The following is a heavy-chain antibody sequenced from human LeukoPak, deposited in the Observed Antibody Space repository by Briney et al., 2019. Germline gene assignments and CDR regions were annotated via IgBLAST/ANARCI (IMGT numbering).Heavy chain of an antibody. Sequence: GGSLRLSCVVSGLTFRSYAMSWVRQAPGKGLEWVSTVSGKGDETFYADSVKGRFTLSRDNSKNTLNLQINSLRVEDTVVYYCAKGGHYSFFDRWGQGILVTVSS. CDR3: AKGGHYSFFDR. D-gene: IGHD3-10*01. CDR2: VSGKGDET. J-gene: IGHJ5*02. V-gene: IGHV3-23*01. CDR1: GLTFRSYA.